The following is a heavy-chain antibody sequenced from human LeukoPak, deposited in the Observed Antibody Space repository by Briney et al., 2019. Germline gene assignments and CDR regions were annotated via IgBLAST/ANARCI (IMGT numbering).Heavy chain of an antibody. D-gene: IGHD3-22*01. J-gene: IGHJ6*02. CDR2: ISGSGGST. Sequence: QPGGSLRFSCATSGFTFRSYVMSWVRQAPGKGLEWVSAISGSGGSTYYADSVKGRFTISRDNSKNTLYLQMNSLRAEDTAVYYCAKGSMIDHYYYYGMDVWGQGTTVTVSS. V-gene: IGHV3-23*01. CDR1: GFTFRSYV. CDR3: AKGSMIDHYYYYGMDV.